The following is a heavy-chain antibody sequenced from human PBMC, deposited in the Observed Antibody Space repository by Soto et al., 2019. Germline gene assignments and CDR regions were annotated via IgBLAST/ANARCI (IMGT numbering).Heavy chain of an antibody. CDR3: ARESDYGDYVSDY. CDR1: GYSFTTYG. V-gene: IGHV1-18*01. J-gene: IGHJ4*02. D-gene: IGHD4-17*01. Sequence: QVHLVQSGTEMRRPGASVKVSCNASGYSFTTYGINWVRQAPGQGLEWMGWISTYNGHTKYGQKFQDRVTMTTDTSTSTVHMELRRLTSDDTAVYYCARESDYGDYVSDYWGQGTLVIISS. CDR2: ISTYNGHT.